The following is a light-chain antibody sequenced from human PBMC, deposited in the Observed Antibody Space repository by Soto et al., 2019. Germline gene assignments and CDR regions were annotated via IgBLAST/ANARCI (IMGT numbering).Light chain of an antibody. V-gene: IGKV3-20*01. CDR3: LRYGDSPPAYT. Sequence: EIVLTQSPGTVSLFPGERATLSCRASQSVSSRNLAWYRQKPGQAPSLLIFGASNRATGIPDRFSGSGSGTDFTLTISRLEPEDCAVYYCLRYGDSPPAYTFGQGTKLEIK. CDR2: GAS. CDR1: QSVSSRN. J-gene: IGKJ2*01.